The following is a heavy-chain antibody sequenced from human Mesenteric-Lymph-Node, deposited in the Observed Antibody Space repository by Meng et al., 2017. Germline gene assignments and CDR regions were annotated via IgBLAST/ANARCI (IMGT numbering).Heavy chain of an antibody. CDR1: GYTLTELS. Sequence: QVLLVQSGAEVKKPGASVKLYGKVSGYTLTELSIHWVRQAPGKGLEWMGGFDPEDGETIYAQKFQGRVTMTEDTSTDTAYMELSSLRSEDTAVYYCATDYGSGLNWYFDLWGRGTLVTVSS. J-gene: IGHJ2*01. CDR3: ATDYGSGLNWYFDL. CDR2: FDPEDGET. V-gene: IGHV1-24*01. D-gene: IGHD3-10*01.